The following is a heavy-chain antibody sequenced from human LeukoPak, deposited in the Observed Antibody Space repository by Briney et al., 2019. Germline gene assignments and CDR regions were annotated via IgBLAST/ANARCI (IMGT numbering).Heavy chain of an antibody. V-gene: IGHV4-30-4*08. Sequence: SETLSLTCTVSGGSISSGDYYWSWIRQPPGKGLEWIGYIYYSGSTYYNPSLKSRVTISVDTSKNQFSLKLSSVTAADTAVYYCARGLLQADAFDIWGQGTMVTVS. CDR2: IYYSGST. D-gene: IGHD3-22*01. J-gene: IGHJ3*02. CDR1: GGSISSGDYY. CDR3: ARGLLQADAFDI.